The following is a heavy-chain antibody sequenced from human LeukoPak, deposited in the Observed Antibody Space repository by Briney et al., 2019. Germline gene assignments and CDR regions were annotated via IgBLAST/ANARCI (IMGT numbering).Heavy chain of an antibody. CDR3: AKEIFSGLLYIDY. CDR2: ITDAVGST. CDR1: GFTFSSSS. V-gene: IGHV3-23*01. D-gene: IGHD5-12*01. Sequence: GGSLRLSCAASGFTFSSSSISWVRQAPGKGLEWVSAITDAVGSTHYADSVKGWFTISSDNSKNTVYLQMNSLRPEDMAVYYCAKEIFSGLLYIDYWGQGTLVTVSS. J-gene: IGHJ4*02.